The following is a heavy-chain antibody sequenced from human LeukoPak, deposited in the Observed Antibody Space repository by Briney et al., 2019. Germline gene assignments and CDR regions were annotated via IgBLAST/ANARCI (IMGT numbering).Heavy chain of an antibody. D-gene: IGHD6-13*01. CDR1: GYTFTGYY. CDR2: INPNSGGT. Sequence: ASVKVSCKASGYTFTGYYMHWMRQAPGQGLEWMGWINPNSGGTNYAQKFQGRVTMTRDTSISTAYMELSRLRSDDTAVYYCARNPPAAGSLSAGWFDPWGQGTLDTVSS. J-gene: IGHJ5*02. V-gene: IGHV1-2*02. CDR3: ARNPPAAGSLSAGWFDP.